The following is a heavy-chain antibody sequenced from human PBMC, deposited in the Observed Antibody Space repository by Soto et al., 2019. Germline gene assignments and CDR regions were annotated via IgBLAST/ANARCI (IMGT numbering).Heavy chain of an antibody. Sequence: QVHLVQSGAEVKKPGASVNVSCQASGSITNHHMHWVRQAPGQGLEWIGIFNPSGLITTYAQKFQGRVTITRDTSTSTVYMELSSLTSEYTAVYFGAKVTHRGPIAGAGTLGSGGQGTLIIVSS. CDR3: AKVTHRGPIAGAGTLGS. CDR2: FNPSGLIT. CDR1: GSITNHH. V-gene: IGHV1-46*01. D-gene: IGHD6-19*01. J-gene: IGHJ4*02.